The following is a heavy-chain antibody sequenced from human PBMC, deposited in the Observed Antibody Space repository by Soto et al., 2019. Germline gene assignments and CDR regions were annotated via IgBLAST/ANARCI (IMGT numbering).Heavy chain of an antibody. Sequence: PPETLSLTCTVSGGSISSYYWSWIRQPPGEGLEWIGYIYYSGSTNYNPSLKSRVTISVDTSKNQFSLKLSSVTAADTAVYYCARSPIVVVPAAIGGMDVWGQGTTVTVSS. CDR2: IYYSGST. V-gene: IGHV4-59*01. D-gene: IGHD2-2*01. CDR3: ARSPIVVVPAAIGGMDV. J-gene: IGHJ6*02. CDR1: GGSISSYY.